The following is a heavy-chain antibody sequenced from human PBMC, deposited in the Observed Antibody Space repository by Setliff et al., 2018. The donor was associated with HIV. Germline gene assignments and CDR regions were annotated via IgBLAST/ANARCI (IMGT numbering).Heavy chain of an antibody. J-gene: IGHJ4*02. CDR3: AVIAAAGSY. D-gene: IGHD6-13*01. CDR1: GFTFSSYW. CDR2: INSDGSST. Sequence: PGESLTISCAASGFTFSSYWMHWVRQAPGKGLVWVSRINSDGSSTSYADSVKGRFTTSRDNAKNTLYLQMNSLRAEDTAVYYCAVIAAAGSYWGQGTLVTVSS. V-gene: IGHV3-74*01.